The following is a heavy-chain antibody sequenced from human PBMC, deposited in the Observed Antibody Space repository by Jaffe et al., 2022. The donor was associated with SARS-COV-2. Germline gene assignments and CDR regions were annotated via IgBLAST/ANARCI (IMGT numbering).Heavy chain of an antibody. CDR3: FVLDGGGETIDS. D-gene: IGHD3-16*01. J-gene: IGHJ4*02. V-gene: IGHV1-24*01. CDR2: YDPEDAKI. CDR1: GYSPSELS. Sequence: QVHLVQSGTEVKKPGASVRVSCQVSGYSPSELSLHWVRQAPGKGLEWMAGYDPEDAKIFYAQQFQGRLTLTEDTSTQTAYMDLSSLKFDDTAVYYCFVLDGGGETIDSWGQGTLVTVSS.